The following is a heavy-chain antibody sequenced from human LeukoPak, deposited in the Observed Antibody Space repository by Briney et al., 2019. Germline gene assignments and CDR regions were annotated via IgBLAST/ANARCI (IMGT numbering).Heavy chain of an antibody. J-gene: IGHJ3*02. CDR1: GGSISSYY. CDR2: ISYSGST. V-gene: IGHV4-59*08. Sequence: SETLSLTCTVSGGSISSYYWSWIRQPPGKGLEWIGYISYSGSTDYNPSLKSRVTISVDTSKNQFSLKLSSVTAADTAVYFCARTTYYGFWSGYGTDDNSFDIWAKGQWSPSLQ. D-gene: IGHD3-3*01. CDR3: ARTTYYGFWSGYGTDDNSFDI.